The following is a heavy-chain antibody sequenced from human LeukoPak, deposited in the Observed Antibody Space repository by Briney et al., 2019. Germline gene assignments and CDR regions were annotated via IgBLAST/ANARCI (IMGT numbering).Heavy chain of an antibody. CDR3: ARCYHISADYFDY. Sequence: GGSLRLSCAAPGFTFSSYWMSWVRQAPGKGLEWVANIKQDGSETYYVDSVKGRFTISRDNAKNSLHLQMSSLRAEDTAVYCCARCYHISADYFDYWCQGTLVTVSS. J-gene: IGHJ4*02. V-gene: IGHV3-7*02. CDR1: GFTFSSYW. CDR2: IKQDGSET. D-gene: IGHD3-9*01.